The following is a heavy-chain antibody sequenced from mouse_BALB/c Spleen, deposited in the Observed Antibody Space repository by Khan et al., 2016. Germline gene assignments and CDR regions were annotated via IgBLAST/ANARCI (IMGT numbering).Heavy chain of an antibody. V-gene: IGHV14-3*02. CDR3: ARMYYGDY. Sequence: VQLQQSGAELVKPGASVKLSCTASGFSIQDTYIHWVRQRPEQGLDWIGRIDPPNDNTKYDPKFQGKATITADTSSNTAYLQLSSLTYEDTAMYYCARMYYGDYWGQGTTLTVAS. CDR1: GFSIQDTY. CDR2: IDPPNDNT. J-gene: IGHJ2*01. D-gene: IGHD1-1*01.